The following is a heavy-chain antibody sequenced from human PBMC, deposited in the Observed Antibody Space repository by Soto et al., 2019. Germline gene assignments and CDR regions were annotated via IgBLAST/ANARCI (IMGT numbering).Heavy chain of an antibody. Sequence: QVQLVESGGGVVQPGRSLRLSCAASGFTFSSYGMHWVRQAPGKGLEWVAVIWYDGTNKYYADSVKGRFTISGDNSKNTLYLQMNSLRAEDTAVYYCARTHDIAPYYFDYWGQGSLVTVSS. CDR3: ARTHDIAPYYFDY. D-gene: IGHD3-9*01. CDR1: GFTFSSYG. V-gene: IGHV3-33*01. CDR2: IWYDGTNK. J-gene: IGHJ4*02.